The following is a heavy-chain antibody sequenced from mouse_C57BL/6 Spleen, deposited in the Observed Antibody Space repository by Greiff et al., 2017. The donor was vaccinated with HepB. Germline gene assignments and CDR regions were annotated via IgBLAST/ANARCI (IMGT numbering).Heavy chain of an antibody. J-gene: IGHJ2*01. CDR2: ISYSGST. CDR3: ARDDGSRYFDY. Sequence: EVQLQESGPGMVKPSQSLSLTCTVTGYSITSGYDWHWIRHFPGNKLEWMGYISYSGSTNYNPSLKSRISITHDTSKNHFFLKLNSVTTEDTATYYCARDDGSRYFDYWGQGTTLTVSS. D-gene: IGHD1-1*01. V-gene: IGHV3-1*01. CDR1: GYSITSGYD.